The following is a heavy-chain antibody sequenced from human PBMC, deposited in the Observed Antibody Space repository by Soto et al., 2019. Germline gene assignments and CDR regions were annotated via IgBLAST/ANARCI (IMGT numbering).Heavy chain of an antibody. D-gene: IGHD6-13*01. J-gene: IGHJ3*01. CDR1: GYTFSSSG. V-gene: IGHV1-18*01. CDR2: INPYSGNT. Sequence: EASVKVSCKGVGYTFSSSGVNWLRQAPGQGLEWMGWINPYSGNTNYAKKVQGRVTLTTDTSTNTAYMELRSLRSDDTAIYYCAQGGTSWYYVFDFWGHGTMVTVSS. CDR3: AQGGTSWYYVFDF.